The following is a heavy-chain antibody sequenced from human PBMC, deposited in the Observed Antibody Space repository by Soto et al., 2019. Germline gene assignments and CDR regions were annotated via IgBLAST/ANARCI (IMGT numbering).Heavy chain of an antibody. CDR1: GGSISSDSHY. Sequence: QLQLQESGPGLVKPSETLSLTCTVSGGSISSDSHYWGWIRQPPGRGLEWIGSIYFTGGTFYNASLTSRVTISEDTSKNPFSLKLSSVTAKDTAVYYCATPPAGGGSGWYEADYWGRGSLVTVSS. CDR3: ATPPAGGGSGWYEADY. D-gene: IGHD6-19*01. V-gene: IGHV4-39*02. CDR2: IYFTGGT. J-gene: IGHJ4*02.